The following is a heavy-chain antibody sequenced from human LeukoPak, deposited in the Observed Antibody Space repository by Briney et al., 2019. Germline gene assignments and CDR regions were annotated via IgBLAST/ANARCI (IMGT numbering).Heavy chain of an antibody. D-gene: IGHD2-2*01. CDR1: GGSFSNYH. J-gene: IGHJ4*02. Sequence: SETLSLICAVYGGSFSNYHWSWIRQSPGKGLEWIGEINHSGSTNYNPSLKSRVTISVDTSKNQFSLKLSSVTAADTAVYYCARKGAVPAARIDYWGQGTLVTVSS. V-gene: IGHV4-34*01. CDR2: INHSGST. CDR3: ARKGAVPAARIDY.